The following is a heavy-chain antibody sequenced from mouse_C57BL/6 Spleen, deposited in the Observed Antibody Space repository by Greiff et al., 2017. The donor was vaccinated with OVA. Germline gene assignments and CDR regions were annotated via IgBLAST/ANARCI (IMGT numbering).Heavy chain of an antibody. CDR3: TTYSGSSYSFAY. V-gene: IGHV14-1*01. J-gene: IGHJ3*01. CDR2: IDPEDGDT. Sequence: VQLQQPGAELVRPGASVKLSCTASGFNIKDYYMHWVKQRPEQGLEWIGRIDPEDGDTEYAPKFQGKATMTADTSSNTAYLQLSSLTSEDTAVYYCTTYSGSSYSFAYWGQGTLVTVSA. D-gene: IGHD1-1*01. CDR1: GFNIKDYY.